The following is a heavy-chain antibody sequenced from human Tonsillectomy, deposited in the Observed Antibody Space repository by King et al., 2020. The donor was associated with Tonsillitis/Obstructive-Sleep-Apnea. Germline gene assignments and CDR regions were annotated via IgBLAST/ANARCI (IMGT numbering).Heavy chain of an antibody. J-gene: IGHJ3*02. CDR1: GSSISSYY. CDR2: IYYSGST. Sequence: VQLQESGPGLVKPSETLSLTCTVSGSSISSYYWSWIRQPPGKGLEWIGYIYYSGSTNYNPSLKSRVTISVDTSKNQFSLKLSSVTAADTAVYYCARLGYDFWSGYYDAFDIWGQGTMVTVSS. V-gene: IGHV4-59*08. D-gene: IGHD3-3*01. CDR3: ARLGYDFWSGYYDAFDI.